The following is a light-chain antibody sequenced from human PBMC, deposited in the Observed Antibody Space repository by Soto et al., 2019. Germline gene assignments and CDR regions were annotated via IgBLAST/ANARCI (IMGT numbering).Light chain of an antibody. V-gene: IGKV3D-15*01. Sequence: EIVLTQSPATLSVSPGARSTLSCRATQSVSRNLAWYQQKPGQAPRLLIYDASTRATGTPARFSGSGTGTKSTLSISSLQPEDFAVYSCQQYNNWPITVGQGTRLEIK. J-gene: IGKJ5*01. CDR2: DAS. CDR3: QQYNNWPIT. CDR1: QSVSRN.